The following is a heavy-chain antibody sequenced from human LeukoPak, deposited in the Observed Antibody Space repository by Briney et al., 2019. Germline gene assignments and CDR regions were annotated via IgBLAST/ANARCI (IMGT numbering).Heavy chain of an antibody. Sequence: GGSLRLSCAASGFTFCSYVMSWVRQAPGKGLEWVSAISGSGGSTYYADSVKGRFTISRDNSKNTLVPQMNSLRAEDTAVYYLSKDQGGGSSSQAWGQGTLVTVSS. CDR3: SKDQGGGSSSQA. J-gene: IGHJ5*02. D-gene: IGHD6-13*01. V-gene: IGHV3-23*01. CDR1: GFTFCSYV. CDR2: ISGSGGST.